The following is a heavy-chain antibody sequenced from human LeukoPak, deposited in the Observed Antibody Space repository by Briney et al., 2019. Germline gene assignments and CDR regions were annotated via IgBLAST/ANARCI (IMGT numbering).Heavy chain of an antibody. D-gene: IGHD3-10*01. CDR3: AALTQRGITMVRGVEYFDY. CDR2: ISAYNGNT. J-gene: IGHJ4*02. V-gene: IGHV1-18*01. CDR1: GYTFTSYG. Sequence: GASVKVSCKASGYTFTSYGISWVRQAPGQGLEWMGWISAYNGNTNYAQKFRERVTITRDMSTSTAYMELSSLRSEDTAVYYCAALTQRGITMVRGVEYFDYWGQGTLVTVSS.